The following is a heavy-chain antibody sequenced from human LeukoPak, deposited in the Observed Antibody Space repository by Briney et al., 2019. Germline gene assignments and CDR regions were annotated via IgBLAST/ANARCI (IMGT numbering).Heavy chain of an antibody. CDR2: ITHDGSEK. V-gene: IGHV3-7*01. CDR3: ARPSQYSGSYFDS. CDR1: GFSFSDYW. D-gene: IGHD1-26*01. J-gene: IGHJ4*02. Sequence: GGSLRLSCVASGFSFSDYWMGWVRQAPEKGLEWVANITHDGSEKKYVDSVKGHFTISRDNAKNTLYLQMNSLGVEDTGVYYCARPSQYSGSYFDSWGQGTLVTVSS.